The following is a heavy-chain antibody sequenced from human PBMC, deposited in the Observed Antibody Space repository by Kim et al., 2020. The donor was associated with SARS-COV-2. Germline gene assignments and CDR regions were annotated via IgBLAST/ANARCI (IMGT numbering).Heavy chain of an antibody. J-gene: IGHJ4*02. Sequence: GGSLRLSCAASGFTFDDYAMHWVRQAPGKGLEWVSGISWNSGSIGYADSVKGRFTISRDNAKNSLYLQMNSLRAEDTALYYCAKDIWPVPYYGDYAFDYWGQGTLVTVSS. V-gene: IGHV3-9*01. CDR3: AKDIWPVPYYGDYAFDY. CDR2: ISWNSGSI. D-gene: IGHD4-17*01. CDR1: GFTFDDYA.